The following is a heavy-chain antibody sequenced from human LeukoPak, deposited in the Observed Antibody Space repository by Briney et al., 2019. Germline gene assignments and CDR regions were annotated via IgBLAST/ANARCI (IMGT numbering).Heavy chain of an antibody. CDR3: ARDPQPPIAAALDY. CDR2: ISSSGSTI. J-gene: IGHJ4*02. V-gene: IGHV3-48*03. CDR1: GFTFSSYE. D-gene: IGHD6-13*01. Sequence: GGSLRLSCAAAGFTFSSYEMNWVSQAPGKGLEWVSYISSSGSTIYYADSVKGRFTISRDNAKNSLYLQMNSLRAEDTAVYYCARDPQPPIAAALDYWGQGTLVTVSS.